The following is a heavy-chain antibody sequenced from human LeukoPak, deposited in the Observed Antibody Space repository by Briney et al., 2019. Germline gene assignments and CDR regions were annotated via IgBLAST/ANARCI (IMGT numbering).Heavy chain of an antibody. CDR3: ARKGYGDYDGGTFDY. Sequence: PGGSLRLSCAASGFTFSSYWMSWVRQAPGKGLEWVANIKQDGSEKYYVDSVKGRFTISRDNAKNSLYLQMNSLRAEDTAVYYCARKGYGDYDGGTFDYWGQGTLVTVSS. J-gene: IGHJ4*02. V-gene: IGHV3-7*03. D-gene: IGHD4-17*01. CDR2: IKQDGSEK. CDR1: GFTFSSYW.